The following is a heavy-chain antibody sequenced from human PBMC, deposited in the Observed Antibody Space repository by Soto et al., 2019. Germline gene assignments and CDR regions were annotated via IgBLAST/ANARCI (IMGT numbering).Heavy chain of an antibody. CDR1: GFTFSSYT. Sequence: EVHLVESGGGMVQPGGSLRLSCAASGFTFSSYTMNWVRLAPGKGLEWVSYISSSSSTMYYAASVKGRFTISRDNAKNSLYLQLNSLRDEDTAVYDCARCLFAISTTCWGIDVWGQGTTVTVSS. CDR3: ARCLFAISTTCWGIDV. V-gene: IGHV3-48*02. CDR2: ISSSSSTM. D-gene: IGHD2-2*01. J-gene: IGHJ6*02.